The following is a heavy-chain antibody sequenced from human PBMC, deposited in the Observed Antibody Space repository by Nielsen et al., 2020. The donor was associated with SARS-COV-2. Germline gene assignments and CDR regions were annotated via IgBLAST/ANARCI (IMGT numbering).Heavy chain of an antibody. Sequence: WVRQPPGMGLEWIGSFHYNGNTFYNASLKSRLTTSIDTSKNQFSLDLRSVTVADTAVYFCASLGWDGDYWGQGILVTVSS. CDR2: FHYNGNT. D-gene: IGHD1-26*01. J-gene: IGHJ4*02. CDR3: ASLGWDGDY. V-gene: IGHV4-39*01.